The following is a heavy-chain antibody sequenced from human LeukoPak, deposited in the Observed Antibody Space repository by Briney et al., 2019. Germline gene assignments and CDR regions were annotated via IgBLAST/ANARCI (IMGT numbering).Heavy chain of an antibody. CDR3: ARDRDYYGSGNAFDI. CDR1: GFTFSDHY. CDR2: TRNKANSYTT. J-gene: IGHJ3*02. D-gene: IGHD3-10*01. V-gene: IGHV3-72*01. Sequence: PGGSLRLSCAASGFTFSDHYMDWVRQAPGKGLEWVGRTRNKANSYTTEYAASVKGRFTISRDDSKNSLYLQMNSLKTEDTAVYYCARDRDYYGSGNAFDIWGQGTMVTVSS.